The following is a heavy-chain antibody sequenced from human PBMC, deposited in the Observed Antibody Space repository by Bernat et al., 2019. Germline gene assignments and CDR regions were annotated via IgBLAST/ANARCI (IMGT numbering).Heavy chain of an antibody. D-gene: IGHD2-15*01. CDR2: ISYDGSNK. Sequence: QVQLVESGGGVVQPGRSLRLSCAASGFTFSSYAMHWVRQAPGKGLEWVAVISYDGSNKYYADSVKGRFTISRDNSKNTLYLQMNSLRAEDTAVYYCARDRSGSSPFDYWGQGTLVTVSS. V-gene: IGHV3-30-3*01. CDR1: GFTFSSYA. CDR3: ARDRSGSSPFDY. J-gene: IGHJ4*02.